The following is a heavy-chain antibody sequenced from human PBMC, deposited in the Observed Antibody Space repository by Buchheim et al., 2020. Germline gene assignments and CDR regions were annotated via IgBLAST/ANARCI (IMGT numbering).Heavy chain of an antibody. Sequence: EVQLVESGGGLVQPGGSLRLSCAASGFAFSYFGMNWVRQAPGKGLDWVAYINSISKTIRYADSVEGRFTISRDDAKTSLFLQMNSLRDEDTAVYYCVRDLSWAFDFWGQGTL. J-gene: IGHJ4*02. D-gene: IGHD3-10*01. V-gene: IGHV3-48*02. CDR3: VRDLSWAFDF. CDR1: GFAFSYFG. CDR2: INSISKTI.